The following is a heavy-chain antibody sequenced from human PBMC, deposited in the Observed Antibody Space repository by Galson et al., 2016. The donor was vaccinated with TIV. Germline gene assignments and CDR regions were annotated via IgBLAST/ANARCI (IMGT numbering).Heavy chain of an antibody. CDR3: GTSYNDV. Sequence: SLRLSCAASGFPFSSHWVNWVRQAPERGLEWVANIKEDGSEKYYLDSVKGRFTISRDNAKNSLYLQMNNLRAEDSAVYYCGTSYNDVWGQGTTVTVSS. CDR2: IKEDGSEK. V-gene: IGHV3-7*03. CDR1: GFPFSSHW. J-gene: IGHJ6*02. D-gene: IGHD1-14*01.